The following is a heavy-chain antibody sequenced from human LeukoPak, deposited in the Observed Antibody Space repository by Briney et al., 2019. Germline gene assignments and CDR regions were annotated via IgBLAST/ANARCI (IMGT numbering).Heavy chain of an antibody. CDR3: ANHILGYCSGGSCANFDS. CDR1: GFTFSSYA. CDR2: ISGSGSST. Sequence: GSLRLSCAASGFTFSSYAMSWVRQAPGKGLEWVSAISGSGSSTYYADSVKGRFTISRDNSKNTLYLQMNSLRAEDTAVYYCANHILGYCSGGSCANFDSWGQGTLVTVSS. V-gene: IGHV3-23*01. J-gene: IGHJ4*02. D-gene: IGHD2-15*01.